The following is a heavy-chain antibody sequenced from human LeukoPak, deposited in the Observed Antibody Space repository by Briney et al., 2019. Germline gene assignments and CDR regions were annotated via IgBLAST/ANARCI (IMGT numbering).Heavy chain of an antibody. Sequence: SETLSLTCAVYGGSFSGYYWSWIRQPPGKGLEWIGEINHSGSTNYNPSLKSRVTISVDTSKNQFSLKLSSVTAADTAVYYCARHSCTNGVCYTMSPRYFDYWGQGTLVTVSS. CDR1: GGSFSGYY. D-gene: IGHD2-8*01. CDR2: INHSGST. J-gene: IGHJ4*02. CDR3: ARHSCTNGVCYTMSPRYFDY. V-gene: IGHV4-34*01.